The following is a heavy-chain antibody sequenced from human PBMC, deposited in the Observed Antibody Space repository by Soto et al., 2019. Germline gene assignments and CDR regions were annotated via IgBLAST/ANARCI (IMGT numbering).Heavy chain of an antibody. CDR3: ARRGSSGIDY. CDR1: GFTFSSYA. V-gene: IGHV3-30-3*01. CDR2: ISYDGSNK. J-gene: IGHJ4*02. D-gene: IGHD6-19*01. Sequence: QVQLVESGGGVVQPGRSLRLSCAASGFTFSSYAMHWVRQAPGKGLEWVAVISYDGSNKYYADSMKGRFTISRDNSKNTLYLQMNSLRAEDTAVYYCARRGSSGIDYWGQGTLVTVSS.